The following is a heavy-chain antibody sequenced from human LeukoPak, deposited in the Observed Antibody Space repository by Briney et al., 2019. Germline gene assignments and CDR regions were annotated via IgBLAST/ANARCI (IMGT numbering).Heavy chain of an antibody. D-gene: IGHD3-22*01. Sequence: SETLSLTCTVSGXSISTYYWSWIRQPPGKGLEWIAPMYYSGSTNYKPSLKSRVTISVDTSKNQFSLKLSSVTAADTAVYYCARHAYYYDRSGSYEAFDIWGQGTMVTVSS. CDR3: ARHAYYYDRSGSYEAFDI. J-gene: IGHJ3*02. CDR2: MYYSGST. V-gene: IGHV4-59*08. CDR1: GXSISTYY.